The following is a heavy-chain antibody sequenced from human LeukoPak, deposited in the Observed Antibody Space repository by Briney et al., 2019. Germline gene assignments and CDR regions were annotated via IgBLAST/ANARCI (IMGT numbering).Heavy chain of an antibody. CDR3: ARDPYYYDSSGPLMGIFDY. CDR1: GGSISSSSYY. Sequence: PSETLSLTCTVSGGSISSSSYYWGWIRQPPGKGLEWIGSIYYSGSTYYNPSLKSRVTISVDTSKNQFSLKLSSVTAADTAVYYCARDPYYYDSSGPLMGIFDYWGQGTLVTVSS. J-gene: IGHJ4*02. V-gene: IGHV4-39*07. D-gene: IGHD3-22*01. CDR2: IYYSGST.